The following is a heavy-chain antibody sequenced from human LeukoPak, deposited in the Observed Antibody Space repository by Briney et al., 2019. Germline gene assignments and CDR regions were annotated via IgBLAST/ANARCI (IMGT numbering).Heavy chain of an antibody. CDR3: AGAPPGTTIGFDI. Sequence: AAVKVSCKASGDIFSRYAISWVRQAPAQGLEWMGRIVPMSGPAHQAQRFRGRLTITAAKSTTRAYLDLTGLTSEDTAFYYCAGAPPGTTIGFDIWGQGTMVTVSS. J-gene: IGHJ3*02. CDR1: GDIFSRYA. CDR2: IVPMSGPA. D-gene: IGHD1-1*01. V-gene: IGHV1-69*06.